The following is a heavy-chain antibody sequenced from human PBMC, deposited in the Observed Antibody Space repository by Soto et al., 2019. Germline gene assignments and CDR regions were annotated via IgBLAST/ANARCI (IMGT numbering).Heavy chain of an antibody. CDR1: GYTFNAFY. CDR2: INPSGDGT. Sequence: QVQLVQSGAEVKKPGASVKVSCKAFGYTFNAFYMHWVRQAPGQGLEWMGVINPSGDGTSYAQKFQGGVTKTRDTSTSTGYMELSSLRSEDTGVYYCAMVALGDDYADVLGQGTTVTVSS. D-gene: IGHD4-17*01. J-gene: IGHJ6*02. V-gene: IGHV1-46*02. CDR3: AMVALGDDYADV.